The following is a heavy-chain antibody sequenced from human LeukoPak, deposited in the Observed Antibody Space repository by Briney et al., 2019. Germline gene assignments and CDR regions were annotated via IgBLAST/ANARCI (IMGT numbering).Heavy chain of an antibody. J-gene: IGHJ3*02. CDR1: GGTFSSYA. CDR2: IIPILGIA. CDR3: ARDVSGWLRGAFDI. V-gene: IGHV1-69*04. D-gene: IGHD6-19*01. Sequence: GASVKVSCKASGGTFSSYAISWVRQAPGQGLEWMGRIIPILGIANCAQKFQGRVTITADKSTSTAYMELSSLRSEDTAVYYCARDVSGWLRGAFDIWGQGTMVTVSS.